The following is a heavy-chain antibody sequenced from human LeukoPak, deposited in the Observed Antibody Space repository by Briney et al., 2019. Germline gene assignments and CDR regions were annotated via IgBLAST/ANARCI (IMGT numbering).Heavy chain of an antibody. CDR2: INSDGSST. V-gene: IGHV3-74*01. D-gene: IGHD3-9*01. CDR1: GFTFSSHW. J-gene: IGHJ4*02. CDR3: ARVSVLRYFDWPFDY. Sequence: PGGSLRLSCAASGFTFSSHWMHWVRQAPGKGLVWVSRINSDGSSTSYADSVKGRFTISRDNAKNTLYLQMNSLRAEDTAVYYCARVSVLRYFDWPFDYWGQGTLVTVSS.